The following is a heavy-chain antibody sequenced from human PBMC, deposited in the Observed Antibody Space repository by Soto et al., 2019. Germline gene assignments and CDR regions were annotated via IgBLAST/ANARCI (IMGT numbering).Heavy chain of an antibody. V-gene: IGHV4-30-4*01. CDR2: IYYSETT. Sequence: SETLSLTCTVSGVSVTNGDYYWSWMRQSPGKGLEWIGNIYYSETTRYNPSLNSRLSISIDTSRNQFSLQLTSVTAADTAIYYCARWYYDSSGYVYGMDVWGQGTTVTVSS. CDR1: GVSVTNGDYY. D-gene: IGHD3-22*01. CDR3: ARWYYDSSGYVYGMDV. J-gene: IGHJ6*02.